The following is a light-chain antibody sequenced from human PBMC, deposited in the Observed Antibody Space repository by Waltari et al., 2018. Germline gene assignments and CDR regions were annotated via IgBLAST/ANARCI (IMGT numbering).Light chain of an antibody. Sequence: EVVFTQSPATLSLSPRDGATLSCRASQSVSNSLAWYQQKPGQPPRLLIYDTSNRASGIPARFSASGSGTDFTLSITSLEPEDFAVYYCQQRNIWPLTFGGGTKVEIK. CDR2: DTS. J-gene: IGKJ4*01. V-gene: IGKV3-11*01. CDR1: QSVSNS. CDR3: QQRNIWPLT.